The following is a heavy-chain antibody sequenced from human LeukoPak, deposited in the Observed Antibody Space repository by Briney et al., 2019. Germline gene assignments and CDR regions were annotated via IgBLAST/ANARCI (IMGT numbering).Heavy chain of an antibody. CDR3: ARDPTTVVSLPYYFDF. J-gene: IGHJ4*02. CDR1: GGSFSGSH. D-gene: IGHD4-23*01. Sequence: PSETLSLTCAVHGGSFSGSHWNWVRHSPERGLEWIGEINDRGRTNYNPSLKSRVTLSVDTSKKQFSLTLKSVTAADTAVYYCARDPTTVVSLPYYFDFWGQGTLVTVSS. V-gene: IGHV4-34*01. CDR2: INDRGRT.